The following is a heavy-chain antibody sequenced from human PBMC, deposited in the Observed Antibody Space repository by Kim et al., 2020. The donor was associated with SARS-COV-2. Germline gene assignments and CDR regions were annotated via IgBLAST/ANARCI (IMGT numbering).Heavy chain of an antibody. V-gene: IGHV3-21*01. Sequence: GGSLRLSCAASGFTFSSYSMNWVRQAPGKGLEWVSSISSSSSYIYYADSVKGRFTISRDNAKNSLYLQMNSLRAEDTAVYYCEREKMSCSPLLVDYWGQGTLVTVSS. CDR1: GFTFSSYS. CDR3: EREKMSCSPLLVDY. D-gene: IGHD3-10*01. CDR2: ISSSSSYI. J-gene: IGHJ4*02.